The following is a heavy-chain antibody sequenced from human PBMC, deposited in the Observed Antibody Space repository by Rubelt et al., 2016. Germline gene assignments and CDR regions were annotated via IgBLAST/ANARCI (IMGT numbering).Heavy chain of an antibody. CDR2: INHSGST. Sequence: QVQLQQWGAGLLKPSETLSLTCAVYGGSFSGYYWSWIRQPPGKGLEWIGEINHSGSTNYNPAVNSRVTISVDTSKNQFSLKLSSVTAADTAVYYCAREWDSSGYHIDYWGQGTPVTVSS. J-gene: IGHJ4*02. V-gene: IGHV4-34*01. D-gene: IGHD3-22*01. CDR3: AREWDSSGYHIDY. CDR1: GGSFSGYY.